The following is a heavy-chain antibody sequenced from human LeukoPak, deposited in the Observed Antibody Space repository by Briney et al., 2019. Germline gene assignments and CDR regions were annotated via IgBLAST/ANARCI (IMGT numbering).Heavy chain of an antibody. CDR3: ARAAMVTGPNWFDP. Sequence: PGGSLRLSCAASGFTFSSYAMHWVRQAPGKGLEYVSAISSNGGSTYYANSVKGRFTISRDNSKNTLYLQMGSLRAEVMAVYYCARAAMVTGPNWFDPWGQGTLVTVSS. J-gene: IGHJ5*02. CDR1: GFTFSSYA. CDR2: ISSNGGST. D-gene: IGHD5-18*01. V-gene: IGHV3-64*01.